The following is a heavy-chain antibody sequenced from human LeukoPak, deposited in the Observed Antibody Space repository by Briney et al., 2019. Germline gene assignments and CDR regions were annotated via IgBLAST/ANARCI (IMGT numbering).Heavy chain of an antibody. CDR1: GFTFSSYA. V-gene: IGHV3-30-3*01. CDR2: ISYDGSNK. J-gene: IGHJ3*02. Sequence: GGSLRLSCAASGFTFSSYAMHWVRQAPGKGLEWVAVISYDGSNKYYADSVKGRFTISRDNSKNTLYLQMNSLRAEDTAVYYCAREGRPNAFDIWGQGTMVTVSS. CDR3: AREGRPNAFDI.